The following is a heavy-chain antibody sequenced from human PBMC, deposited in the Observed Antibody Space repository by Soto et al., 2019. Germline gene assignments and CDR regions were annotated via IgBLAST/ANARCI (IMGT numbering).Heavy chain of an antibody. CDR2: MSESGSTM. Sequence: PGGSLRLSCVASGFTFSRYEMNWVRQAPGKGLEWLSYMSESGSTMYYADSAKGRLTISRDNAKNLLYLHMKSLRAEDTAVYYCARARIRGGYYYGMDVWGQGTTVTVSS. CDR1: GFTFSRYE. V-gene: IGHV3-48*03. J-gene: IGHJ6*02. CDR3: ARARIRGGYYYGMDV.